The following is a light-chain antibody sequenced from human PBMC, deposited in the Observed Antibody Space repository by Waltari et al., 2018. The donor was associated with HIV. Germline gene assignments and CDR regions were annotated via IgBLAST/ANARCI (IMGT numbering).Light chain of an antibody. J-gene: IGLJ3*02. CDR2: GNT. CDR3: QSYDSSLSGWV. Sequence: QSVLTQPPSVSGAPGQRVTISSPGSRSNVWASYDIPWYQQLPGTAPRLPIYGNTNRPSGVPDLFSGSKSGTSASLAITGLQAEDEADYYCQSYDSSLSGWVFGGGTKLTVV. CDR1: RSNVWASYD. V-gene: IGLV1-40*01.